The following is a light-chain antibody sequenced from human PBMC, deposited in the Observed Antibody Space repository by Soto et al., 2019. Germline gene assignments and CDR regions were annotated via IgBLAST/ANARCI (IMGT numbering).Light chain of an antibody. J-gene: IGLJ1*01. Sequence: QSVLTQPASVSGSPGQSITISCTGTSSTVGGFNVVSWYQQHPGKAPKVIIYEGIKRPSGVSNRFSGSNSGSTASLTISGLQAEDEAHYYFCSYVGATTYVFGTGTKVTVL. CDR3: CSYVGATTYV. CDR1: SSTVGGFNV. V-gene: IGLV2-23*01. CDR2: EGI.